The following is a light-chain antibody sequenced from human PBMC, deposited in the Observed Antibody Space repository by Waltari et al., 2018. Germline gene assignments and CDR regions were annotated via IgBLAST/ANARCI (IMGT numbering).Light chain of an antibody. V-gene: IGKV3-20*01. Sequence: EIVLTQSPGTLSLSPGERATLSCRASQSVNTYLAWYQPKPGQAPRPPIYAASTRAAGIPDRFRGSGSGTDFSLTISRLEAEDFAVYYCQHHVRLPATFGQGTKVEIK. CDR3: QHHVRLPAT. J-gene: IGKJ1*01. CDR1: QSVNTY. CDR2: AAS.